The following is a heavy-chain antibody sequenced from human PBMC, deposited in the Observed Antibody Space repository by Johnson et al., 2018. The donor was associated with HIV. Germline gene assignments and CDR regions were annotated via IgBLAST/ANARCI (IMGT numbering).Heavy chain of an antibody. CDR1: GFTFSSYA. CDR3: ARRVEGRRSANDAFDI. D-gene: IGHD1-1*01. J-gene: IGHJ3*02. Sequence: QVQLVESGGGLVQPGGSLRLSCAASGFTFSSYAMHWVRQAPGKGLEWVAVISYDGGSKYYADSVKGRFTISRDNSKNTLYLQMNSLRAEDTAVYYCARRVEGRRSANDAFDIWGQGTMVTVSS. CDR2: ISYDGGSK. V-gene: IGHV3-30-3*01.